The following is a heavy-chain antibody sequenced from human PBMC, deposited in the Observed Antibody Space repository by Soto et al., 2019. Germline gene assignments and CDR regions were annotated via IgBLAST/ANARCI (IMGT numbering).Heavy chain of an antibody. D-gene: IGHD6-19*01. Sequence: SETPSLTRTVAGASLPGTYLSWIRQPPGKGLEWIGYIYDSGSTNYSPSLQSRVTMSVDRSKNQFSLALTSVTAADTAVYFCARYRRGTGWYYLDYWGQG. V-gene: IGHV4-59*01. CDR3: ARYRRGTGWYYLDY. J-gene: IGHJ4*02. CDR2: IYDSGST. CDR1: GASLPGTY.